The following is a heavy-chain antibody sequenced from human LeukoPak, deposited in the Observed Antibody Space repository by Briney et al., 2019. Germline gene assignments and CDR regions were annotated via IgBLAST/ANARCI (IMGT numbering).Heavy chain of an antibody. Sequence: SETLSLTCSVSGDSLSGYWWTWIRQPPGKGLEWIGIIYYTGSTDYNPSLKRRVTLSADTSKNQFSLKLTSVAAADTAVYYCTRRRYYDPVGLDFWGRGTLVTVSS. CDR3: TRRRYYDPVGLDF. CDR1: GDSLSGYW. J-gene: IGHJ4*02. V-gene: IGHV4-59*12. D-gene: IGHD3-22*01. CDR2: IYYTGST.